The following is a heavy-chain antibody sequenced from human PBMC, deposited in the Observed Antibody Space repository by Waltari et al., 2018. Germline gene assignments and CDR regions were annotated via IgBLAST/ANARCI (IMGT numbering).Heavy chain of an antibody. J-gene: IGHJ4*02. V-gene: IGHV3-53*01. CDR1: GGTFSSYA. CDR2: IYSGGST. CDR3: ARDNRHYGSGSYSYDY. D-gene: IGHD3-10*01. Sequence: VQLVQSGAEVKKPGSSVKVSCKASGGTFSSYAISWVRQAPGKGLEWVSVIYSGGSTYYADSVKGRFTISRDNSKNTLYLQMNSLRAEDTAVYYCARDNRHYGSGSYSYDYWGQGTLVTVSS.